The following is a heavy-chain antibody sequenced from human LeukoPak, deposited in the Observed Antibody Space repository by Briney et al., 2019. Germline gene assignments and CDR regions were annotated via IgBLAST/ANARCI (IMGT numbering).Heavy chain of an antibody. CDR1: GGSISSSSYY. J-gene: IGHJ4*02. CDR2: IYYSGST. CDR3: ARQKTSYYYDSSGYYPYYFDY. Sequence: PSETLSLTCTASGGSISSSSYYWGWIRQPPGKGLEWIGSIYYSGSTNYNPSLKSRVTISVDTSKNQFSLKLSSVTAADTAVYYCARQKTSYYYDSSGYYPYYFDYWGQGTLVTVSS. D-gene: IGHD3-22*01. V-gene: IGHV4-39*01.